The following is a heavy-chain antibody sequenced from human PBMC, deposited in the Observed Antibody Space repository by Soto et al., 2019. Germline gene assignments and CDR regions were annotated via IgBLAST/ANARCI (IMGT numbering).Heavy chain of an antibody. CDR1: GYNFTTFW. CDR2: IYPGDSET. V-gene: IGHV5-51*01. Sequence: TGESLKISCKGSGYNFTTFWIGWVRQMPGKGLEWMGIIYPGDSETKYSPDFEGQVTISADRSTNTAYLQWRSLRASDTAMYYCARLGFPGAIYFDSWGLGTLVTV. CDR3: ARLGFPGAIYFDS. J-gene: IGHJ4*02.